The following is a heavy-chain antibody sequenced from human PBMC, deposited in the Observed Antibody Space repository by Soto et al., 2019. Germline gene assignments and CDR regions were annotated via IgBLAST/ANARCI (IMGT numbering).Heavy chain of an antibody. CDR2: IYPGDSDT. D-gene: IGHD6-13*01. V-gene: IGHV5-51*01. CDR3: ARRGSYSSPPGSYYGMEV. CDR1: GYSFTSYW. Sequence: GESLKVSCKGSGYSFTSYWIGWVRQMPGKGLEWMGIIYPGDSDTRYSPSFQGQVTISADKSISTAYLQWSSLKASDTAMYYCARRGSYSSPPGSYYGMEVSGQGTTVTV. J-gene: IGHJ6*02.